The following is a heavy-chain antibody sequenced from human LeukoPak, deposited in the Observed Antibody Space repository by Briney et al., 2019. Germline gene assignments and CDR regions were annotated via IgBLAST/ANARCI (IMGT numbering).Heavy chain of an antibody. CDR2: IIPIFGTA. D-gene: IGHD1-1*01. CDR1: GGTFSSYA. J-gene: IGHJ4*02. Sequence: SVKVSCKASGGTFSSYAISWVRQVPGQGLEWMGRIIPIFGTANYAQKFQGRVTITTDESTSTAYMELSSLRSEDTAVYYCASTYNWNVPLPDYWGQGTLVTVSS. CDR3: ASTYNWNVPLPDY. V-gene: IGHV1-69*05.